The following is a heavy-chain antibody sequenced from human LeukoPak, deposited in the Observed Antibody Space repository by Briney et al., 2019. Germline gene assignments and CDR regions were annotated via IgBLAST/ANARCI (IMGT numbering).Heavy chain of an antibody. CDR1: GGSISSNNW. CDR2: IYHSGSP. D-gene: IGHD5-12*01. V-gene: IGHV4-4*02. CDR3: ARLDIVATIYH. Sequence: SETLSLTCAVSGGSISSNNWWGWVRPPPGKGLEWIGEIYHSGSPNYNPSLKSRVTISVDKSRNHFSLNLSSVTAADTAVYYCARLDIVATIYHWGQGTLVTVSS. J-gene: IGHJ5*02.